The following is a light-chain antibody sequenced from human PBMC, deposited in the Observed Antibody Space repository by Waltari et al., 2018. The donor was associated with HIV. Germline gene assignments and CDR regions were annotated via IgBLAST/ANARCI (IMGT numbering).Light chain of an antibody. CDR1: NTDFSPHSF. V-gene: IGLV2-14*01. CDR2: GDN. Sequence: QSGLTQPASVSASLGQSITISCIASNTDFSPHSFVSWDHHHPYKAPHLLIYGDNIRPSGIPFRLAVSKSENTASLTISGLQVDDEGDYYCSSYMNRGTLVFGGGTKVTVL. CDR3: SSYMNRGTLV. J-gene: IGLJ3*02.